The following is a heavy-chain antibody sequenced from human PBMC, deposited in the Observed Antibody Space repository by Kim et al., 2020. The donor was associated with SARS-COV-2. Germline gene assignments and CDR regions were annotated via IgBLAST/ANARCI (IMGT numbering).Heavy chain of an antibody. Sequence: IYYAESVKGRFTISRDNAKNSLYLQMNSLRAEDTAVYYCARVYRGAHGYWGQGTLVTVSS. D-gene: IGHD3-10*01. J-gene: IGHJ4*02. V-gene: IGHV3-11*01. CDR2: I. CDR3: ARVYRGAHGY.